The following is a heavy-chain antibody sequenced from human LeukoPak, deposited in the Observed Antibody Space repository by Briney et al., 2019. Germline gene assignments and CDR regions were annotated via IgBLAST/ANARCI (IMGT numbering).Heavy chain of an antibody. V-gene: IGHV1-18*01. CDR2: ISAYNGNT. CDR1: GYTFTSYG. D-gene: IGHD2-21*01. Sequence: GASVKVSCKASGYTFTSYGISWVRQAPGQGPEWMGWISAYNGNTNYAQKLQGRVTMTTDTSTSTAYMELRSLRSDHTAVYYYARDWAYCGGDCYSDYWGQGTLVTVSS. CDR3: ARDWAYCGGDCYSDY. J-gene: IGHJ4*02.